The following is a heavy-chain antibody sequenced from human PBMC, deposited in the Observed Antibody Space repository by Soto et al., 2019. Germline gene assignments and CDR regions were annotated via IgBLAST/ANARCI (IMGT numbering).Heavy chain of an antibody. D-gene: IGHD3-10*01. Sequence: PGGSLRLSCAASGFTFSDYYMSWIRQAPGKGLEWVSYISSSGSTIYYADSVKGRFTISRDNAKNSLYLQMNSLRAEDTAVYYCARVRAPYLLITMVRESRVYYYYMDVWGKGTTVTVSS. CDR2: ISSSGSTI. CDR3: ARVRAPYLLITMVRESRVYYYYMDV. V-gene: IGHV3-11*01. CDR1: GFTFSDYY. J-gene: IGHJ6*03.